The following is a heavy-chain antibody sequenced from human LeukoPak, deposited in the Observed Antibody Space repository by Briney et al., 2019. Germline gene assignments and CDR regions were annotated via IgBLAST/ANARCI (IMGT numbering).Heavy chain of an antibody. CDR1: GGSISSSSYY. CDR3: ARQENFASSSSFDY. J-gene: IGHJ4*02. CDR2: IYYSGST. V-gene: IGHV4-39*01. Sequence: SETLSLTCTVSGGSISSSSYYWGWIRQPPGKGLEWIGNIYYSGSTYYNPSLKSRVTISVDTSKNQFSLKLISVTAADTAVYYCARQENFASSSSFDYWGQGTLVTVSS. D-gene: IGHD6-13*01.